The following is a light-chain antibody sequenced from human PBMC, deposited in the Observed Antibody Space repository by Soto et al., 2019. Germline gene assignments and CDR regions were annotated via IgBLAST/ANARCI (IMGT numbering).Light chain of an antibody. Sequence: QSVLTQPPSASGSPGQSVTISCTGTSSDVGGYDFVSWYQQHPGKAPKLMIYEVNKRPSGVPDRFSGSKSGNTASLTVSGLQAEAEADYYCSSYAGSNNYVFGTGTKLTVL. CDR2: EVN. V-gene: IGLV2-8*01. CDR3: SSYAGSNNYV. CDR1: SSDVGGYDF. J-gene: IGLJ1*01.